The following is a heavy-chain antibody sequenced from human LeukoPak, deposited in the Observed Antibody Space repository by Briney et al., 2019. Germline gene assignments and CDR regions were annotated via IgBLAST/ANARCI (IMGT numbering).Heavy chain of an antibody. J-gene: IGHJ4*02. CDR2: IYSGGST. CDR3: AKSDSSGYYGVY. V-gene: IGHV3-53*05. Sequence: GGCLRLSCAASGFTVSSNYMSWVRQAPGKGLKWVSVIYSGGSTYYADSVKGRFTISRDNSKNTLYLQMNSLRAEDTAVYYCAKSDSSGYYGVYWGQGTLVTVSS. D-gene: IGHD3-22*01. CDR1: GFTVSSNY.